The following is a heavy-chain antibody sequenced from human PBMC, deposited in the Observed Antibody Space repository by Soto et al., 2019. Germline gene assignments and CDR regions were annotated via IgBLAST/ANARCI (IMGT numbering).Heavy chain of an antibody. J-gene: IGHJ4*02. D-gene: IGHD3-9*01. CDR3: ARATMPEVYDNYPRFDY. CDR1: GYTFTSYA. Sequence: ASVKVSCKASGYTFTSYAMHWVRQAPGQRLEWMGWINAGNGNTKYSQKFQGRVTITRDTSASTAYMELSSLRSEDTAVYYCARATMPEVYDNYPRFDYWGQGTLVTVSS. V-gene: IGHV1-3*01. CDR2: INAGNGNT.